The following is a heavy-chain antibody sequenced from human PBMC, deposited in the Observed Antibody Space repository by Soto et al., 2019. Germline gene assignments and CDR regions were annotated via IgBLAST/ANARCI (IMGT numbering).Heavy chain of an antibody. V-gene: IGHV1-69*01. CDR2: IIPIFGTA. CDR1: GGTFSSYA. J-gene: IGHJ6*02. CDR3: ASAGYYYDSSGSEPDYYYGMDV. D-gene: IGHD3-22*01. Sequence: QVQLVQSGAEVKKPGSSVKVSCKASGGTFSSYAISWVRQAPGQGLEWMGGIIPIFGTANYAQKFQGRVTITADESTSKAYMELSSLRSEDTAVYYCASAGYYYDSSGSEPDYYYGMDVWGQGTTVTVSS.